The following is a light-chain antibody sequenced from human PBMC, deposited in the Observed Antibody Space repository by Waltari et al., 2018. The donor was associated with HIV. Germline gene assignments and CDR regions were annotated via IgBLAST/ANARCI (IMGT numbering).Light chain of an antibody. CDR2: EVS. Sequence: QSALAQPASVSGSPGQSITISCTGTSSDVGGYNYVPWYQQHPDKAPKLIVYEVSNRPSGVSNRFSGSKSGNTASLTISGLQAEDEADYYCSSYTSSSTPVVFGGGTKLTVL. V-gene: IGLV2-14*01. CDR3: SSYTSSSTPVV. CDR1: SSDVGGYNY. J-gene: IGLJ2*01.